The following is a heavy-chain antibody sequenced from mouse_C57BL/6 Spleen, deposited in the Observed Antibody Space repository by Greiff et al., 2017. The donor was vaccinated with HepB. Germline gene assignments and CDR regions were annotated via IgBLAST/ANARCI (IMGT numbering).Heavy chain of an antibody. CDR3: TRRDSNYEGYWYFDV. CDR1: GYTFTDYE. Sequence: QVHVKQSGAELVRPGASVTLSCKASGYTFTDYEMHWVKQTPVHGLEWIGAIDPETGGTAYNQKFKGKAILTADKSSSTAYMELRSLTSEDSAVYYCTRRDSNYEGYWYFDVWGTGTTVTVSS. CDR2: IDPETGGT. D-gene: IGHD2-5*01. V-gene: IGHV1-15*01. J-gene: IGHJ1*03.